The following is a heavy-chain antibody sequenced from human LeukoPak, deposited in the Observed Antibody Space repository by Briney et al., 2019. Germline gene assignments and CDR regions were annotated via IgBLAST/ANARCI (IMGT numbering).Heavy chain of an antibody. CDR3: ARVPPYYALDI. Sequence: SETLSLTCTVSGGSVSSGSYYWSWIRQPPGTGLEWIGYIYYSGSTNYNPSLKSRVTISVDTSKNQFSLKLSSVTAADTAVYYCARVPPYYALDIWGQGTMVTVSS. CDR2: IYYSGST. CDR1: GGSVSSGSYY. V-gene: IGHV4-61*01. J-gene: IGHJ3*02. D-gene: IGHD2/OR15-2a*01.